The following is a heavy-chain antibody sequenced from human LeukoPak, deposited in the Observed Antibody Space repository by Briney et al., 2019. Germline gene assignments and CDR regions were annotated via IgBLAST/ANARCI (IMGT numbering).Heavy chain of an antibody. V-gene: IGHV4-34*01. D-gene: IGHD3-10*01. Sequence: SETLSLTCAVYGGSFSGYYWSWIRQPPGKGLEGIGEINHSGSTNYNPSLKSRVTISVDRSKNQFSLKLSSVTAAETAVYYCARGFGSGSYLDWFDPWGQGTLVTVSS. CDR2: INHSGST. J-gene: IGHJ5*02. CDR1: GGSFSGYY. CDR3: ARGFGSGSYLDWFDP.